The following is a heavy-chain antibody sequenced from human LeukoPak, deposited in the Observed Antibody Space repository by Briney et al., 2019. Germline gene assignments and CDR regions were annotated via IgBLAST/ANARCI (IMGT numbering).Heavy chain of an antibody. J-gene: IGHJ6*02. Sequence: SVKVSSKASGGTFISYAISWVRQAPGQGLEWMGGIIPIFGTANYAQKFQGRVTITADESTSTAYRELSSLRSEDTAVYYCARDLGGSGYRQYSYYGMDVWGQGTTVTVSS. D-gene: IGHD3-22*01. CDR3: ARDLGGSGYRQYSYYGMDV. V-gene: IGHV1-69*13. CDR1: GGTFISYA. CDR2: IIPIFGTA.